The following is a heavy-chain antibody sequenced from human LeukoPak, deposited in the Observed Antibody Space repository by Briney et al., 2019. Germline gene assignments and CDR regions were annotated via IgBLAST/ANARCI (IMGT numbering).Heavy chain of an antibody. D-gene: IGHD3-22*01. Sequence: GGSLRLSCAASGFTFSSYAMSWVRQAPGKGLEWVSAISGSGGSTYYADSVKGRFTISRDNSKNTLYLQMNSPRAEDTAVYCCAKSKAPEYYDSSGWPFDYWGQGTLVTVSS. CDR2: ISGSGGST. CDR3: AKSKAPEYYDSSGWPFDY. J-gene: IGHJ4*02. V-gene: IGHV3-23*01. CDR1: GFTFSSYA.